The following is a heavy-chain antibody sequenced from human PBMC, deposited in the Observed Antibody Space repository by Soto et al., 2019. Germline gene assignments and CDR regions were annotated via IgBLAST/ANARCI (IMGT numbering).Heavy chain of an antibody. CDR2: INHSGST. Sequence: QVQLQQWGAGLLKPSETLSLTCAVYGGSFSGYYWSWIRQPPGKGLEWIGEINHSGSTNYNPSLKSRVTISVDTSKNKFSLKLSSVTAADTAVYYCARAQPRAKASDYWGQGTLVTVSS. V-gene: IGHV4-34*01. J-gene: IGHJ4*02. D-gene: IGHD5-12*01. CDR1: GGSFSGYY. CDR3: ARAQPRAKASDY.